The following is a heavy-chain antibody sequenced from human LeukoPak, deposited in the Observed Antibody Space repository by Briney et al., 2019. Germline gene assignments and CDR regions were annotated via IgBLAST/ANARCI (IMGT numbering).Heavy chain of an antibody. CDR2: ISGSGGFT. J-gene: IGHJ4*02. Sequence: AGGSLRLSCAASGFSFSSYGMSWVRQAPGKGLEWVSTISGSGGFTYYADSVKGRFSISRDNSKNTLYLQMSRLSAEDTAVYYCAKTPDVWNWKYYFDYWGQGTLVTVSS. D-gene: IGHD1-1*01. V-gene: IGHV3-23*01. CDR3: AKTPDVWNWKYYFDY. CDR1: GFSFSSYG.